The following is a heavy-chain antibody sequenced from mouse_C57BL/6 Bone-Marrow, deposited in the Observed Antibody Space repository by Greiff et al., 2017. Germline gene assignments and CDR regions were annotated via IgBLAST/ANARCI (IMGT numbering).Heavy chain of an antibody. D-gene: IGHD1-1*01. J-gene: IGHJ1*03. V-gene: IGHV1-85*01. Sequence: QVQLQQSGPELVKPGASVKLSCKASGYTFTSYDINWVKQRPGKGLEWIGWIYPRDGSTMSNEQFKGEATLTVDTASSTAYMELHSLTSEDAAVYYCARLEFDGSSGDWYFDVCGTGTTVTVSS. CDR2: IYPRDGST. CDR1: GYTFTSYD. CDR3: ARLEFDGSSGDWYFDV.